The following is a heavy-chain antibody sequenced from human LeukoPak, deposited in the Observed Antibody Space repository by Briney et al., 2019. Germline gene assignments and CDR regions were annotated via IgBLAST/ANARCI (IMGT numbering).Heavy chain of an antibody. V-gene: IGHV4-38-2*02. CDR1: GYSISSGYY. D-gene: IGHD3-10*01. J-gene: IGHJ4*02. CDR2: INHSGST. Sequence: PSETLSLTCNVSGYSISSGYYWSWIRQPPGKGLEWIGEINHSGSTNYNPSLKSRVTISVDTSKNQFSLKLSSVTAADTAVYYCARSVVRGVIRRHYFDYWGQGTLVTVSS. CDR3: ARSVVRGVIRRHYFDY.